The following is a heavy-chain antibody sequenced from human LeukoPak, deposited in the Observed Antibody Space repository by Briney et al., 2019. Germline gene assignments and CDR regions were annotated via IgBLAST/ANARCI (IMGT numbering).Heavy chain of an antibody. CDR3: VRHIKPAGPWDGMDV. CDR2: INPNSGGT. D-gene: IGHD1-26*01. J-gene: IGHJ6*02. V-gene: IGHV1-2*06. CDR1: GYTFTSYD. Sequence: ASVKVSCKASGYTFTSYDINWVRQAPGQGLEWMGRINPNSGGTNYAQKFQGRVTMTRDTSISTAYMELSRLRSDDTAVYYCVRHIKPAGPWDGMDVWGQGTTVIISS.